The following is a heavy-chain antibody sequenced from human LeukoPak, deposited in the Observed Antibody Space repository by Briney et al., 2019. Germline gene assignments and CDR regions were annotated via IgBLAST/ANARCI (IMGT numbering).Heavy chain of an antibody. CDR1: GFTFSSYG. CDR2: LSSSGGAT. J-gene: IGHJ4*02. Sequence: GGSPRLSCAASGFTFSSYGMSWVRQAPGKGLEWVSALSSSGGATYYADSVKGRFTISRDNSKNTLYLQMNSLRVEDTAIYYCAKERGGEFDYWGQGTLVTVSS. CDR3: AKERGGEFDY. V-gene: IGHV3-23*01. D-gene: IGHD2-21*01.